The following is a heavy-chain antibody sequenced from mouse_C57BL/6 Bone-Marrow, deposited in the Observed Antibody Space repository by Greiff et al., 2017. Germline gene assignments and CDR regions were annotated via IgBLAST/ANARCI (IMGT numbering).Heavy chain of an antibody. CDR1: GFTITDYY. CDR3: ARVYYDYRDYYAMDY. Sequence: VQLQQSGAELVKPGASVTLSCTASGFTITDYYMHWVKQRPEQGLEWIGRIDPEDGETKYAPNFQGKATITADTSSNTAYLQLSSLTSEDTAVYYGARVYYDYRDYYAMDYWGQGTAVTVSS. J-gene: IGHJ4*01. V-gene: IGHV14-2*01. CDR2: IDPEDGET. D-gene: IGHD2-4*01.